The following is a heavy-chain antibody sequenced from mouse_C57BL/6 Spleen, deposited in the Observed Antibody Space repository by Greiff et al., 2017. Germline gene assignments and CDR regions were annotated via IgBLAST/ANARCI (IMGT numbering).Heavy chain of an antibody. CDR1: GYTFTSYW. CDR3: ARGPPDFDY. CDR2: IDPSDSYT. J-gene: IGHJ2*01. Sequence: QVQLQQPGAELVMPGASVKLSCKASGYTFTSYWMHWVKQRPGQGLEWIGEIDPSDSYTNYNQKFKGKSTLTVDKSSSTAYMQLSSLTSEDSAVYYCARGPPDFDYWGQGTTLTVSS. V-gene: IGHV1-69*01.